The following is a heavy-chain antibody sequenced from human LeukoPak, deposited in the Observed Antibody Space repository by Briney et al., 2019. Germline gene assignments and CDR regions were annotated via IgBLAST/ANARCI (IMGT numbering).Heavy chain of an antibody. D-gene: IGHD5-18*01. CDR3: ARDQIGYGLDY. Sequence: PSETLSLTCIVSSGSINNHYWSWIRQPPGKGLEWIGYIYDSWNTNYNPSLKSRVTISIDTSKNQFSLNLTSVTAADTAVYCCARDQIGYGLDYWGQGTLVTVSS. CDR1: SGSINNHY. J-gene: IGHJ4*02. V-gene: IGHV4-59*11. CDR2: IYDSWNT.